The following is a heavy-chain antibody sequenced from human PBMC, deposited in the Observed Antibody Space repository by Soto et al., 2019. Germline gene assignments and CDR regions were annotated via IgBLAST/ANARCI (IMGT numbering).Heavy chain of an antibody. CDR3: ANHMFNYDILTGPDY. CDR1: GFNFRSYA. D-gene: IGHD3-9*01. J-gene: IGHJ4*02. Sequence: GSLRLSCAASGFNFRSYAMSWVRQAPGKGLEWVSAISGSGGSTYYADSVKGRFTISRDNSKNTLYLQMNSLRAEDTAVYYCANHMFNYDILTGPDYWGQGTLVTVSS. V-gene: IGHV3-23*01. CDR2: ISGSGGST.